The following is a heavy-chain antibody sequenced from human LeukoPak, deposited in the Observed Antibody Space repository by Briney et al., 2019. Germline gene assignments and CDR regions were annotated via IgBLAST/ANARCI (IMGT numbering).Heavy chain of an antibody. V-gene: IGHV4-34*01. D-gene: IGHD3-9*01. CDR3: ARGAALVIMEPHFDY. CDR1: GGSFSGYY. J-gene: IGHJ4*02. CDR2: INHSGST. Sequence: PSETLSLTCAVYGGSFSGYYWNWIRQPPGKGLEWIGEINHSGSTNYNPSLKSRVTISVDTSKNQFSLKLSSVTAADTAVYYCARGAALVIMEPHFDYWGQGTLVTVSS.